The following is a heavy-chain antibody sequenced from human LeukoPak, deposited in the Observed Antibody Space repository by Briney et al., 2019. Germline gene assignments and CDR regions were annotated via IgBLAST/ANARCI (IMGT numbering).Heavy chain of an antibody. CDR1: GYTFTSYY. V-gene: IGHV1-46*01. CDR3: ARELSDILTGYSTTAFDY. CDR2: INPSGGST. Sequence: GASVKVSCKASGYTFTSYYMHWVRQAPGQGLEWMGIINPSGGSTSYAQKFQGRVTMTRDTSTSTVYMELSSLRSEDTAVYYCARELSDILTGYSTTAFDYWGQGTLVTVSS. D-gene: IGHD3-9*01. J-gene: IGHJ4*02.